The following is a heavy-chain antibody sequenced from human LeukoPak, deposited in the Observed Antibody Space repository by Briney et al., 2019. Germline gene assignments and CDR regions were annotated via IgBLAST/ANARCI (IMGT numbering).Heavy chain of an antibody. Sequence: GGSPRLSCAASGFTFSSYEMNWVRQAPGKGLEWVSYISSSGSTIYYADSVKGRFTISRDNAKNSLYLQMNSLRAEDTAVYYCARTLVRITMVRGVSPIDYWGQGTLVTVSS. CDR3: ARTLVRITMVRGVSPIDY. D-gene: IGHD3-10*01. CDR1: GFTFSSYE. J-gene: IGHJ4*02. V-gene: IGHV3-48*03. CDR2: ISSSGSTI.